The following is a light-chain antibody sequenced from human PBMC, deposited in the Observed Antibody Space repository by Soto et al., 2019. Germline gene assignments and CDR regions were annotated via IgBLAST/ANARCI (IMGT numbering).Light chain of an antibody. CDR1: SSNIGAGYD. V-gene: IGLV1-40*01. J-gene: IGLJ1*01. CDR3: QSYDSSLSAYV. CDR2: GNS. Sequence: QLVLTQPPSVSGAPGQRVTISCTGSSSNIGAGYDVHWYQQLPGTAPKLLIYGNSNRPSGVPDRFSGSKSGTSASLAITGRQAEDEADYYCQSYDSSLSAYVFGTGTKVTVL.